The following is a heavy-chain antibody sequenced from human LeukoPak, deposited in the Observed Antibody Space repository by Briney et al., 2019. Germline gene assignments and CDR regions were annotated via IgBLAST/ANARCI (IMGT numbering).Heavy chain of an antibody. Sequence: ASVKVSCKTSGYTFTAYYIHWVRQAPGPGLEWMGWLTPSSGVTNYAQEFQGRVTMTRDTSITTAYMELSSLRSDDTAVYFCAARSHPFDYWGQGTLVTVSS. J-gene: IGHJ4*02. V-gene: IGHV1-2*02. CDR3: AARSHPFDY. CDR2: LTPSSGVT. CDR1: GYTFTAYY.